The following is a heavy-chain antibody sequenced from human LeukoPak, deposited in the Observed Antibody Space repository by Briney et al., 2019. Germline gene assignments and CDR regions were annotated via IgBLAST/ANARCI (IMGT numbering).Heavy chain of an antibody. CDR1: DISITTYY. J-gene: IGHJ4*02. Sequence: PSETLSLTCTVSDISITTYYWSWIRQPAGKQLEWIGHMYATGTTNYNPSLKSRVSMSIDTSKNQISLNLRSVTAADTAVYYCARVGVVIAVVGYWGQGTLVTVSS. CDR2: MYATGTT. V-gene: IGHV4-4*07. D-gene: IGHD3-3*01. CDR3: ARVGVVIAVVGY.